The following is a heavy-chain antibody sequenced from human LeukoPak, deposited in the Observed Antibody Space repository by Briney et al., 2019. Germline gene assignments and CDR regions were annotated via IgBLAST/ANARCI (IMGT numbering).Heavy chain of an antibody. CDR3: ASDYYDFWSGYFDY. CDR2: IKQDGSEK. D-gene: IGHD3-3*01. V-gene: IGHV3-7*01. J-gene: IGHJ4*02. CDR1: GFTFGSYW. Sequence: GGSLRLSCAASGFTFGSYWMSWVRQAPGKGLEWVANIKQDGSEKYYVDSVKGRFTISRDNAKNSLYLQMNSLRAEDTAVYYCASDYYDFWSGYFDYWGQGTLVTVSS.